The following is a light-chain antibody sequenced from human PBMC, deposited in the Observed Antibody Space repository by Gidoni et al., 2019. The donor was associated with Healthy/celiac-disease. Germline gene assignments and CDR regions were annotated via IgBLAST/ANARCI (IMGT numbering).Light chain of an antibody. V-gene: IGKV3-20*01. CDR1: QSVSSSY. CDR3: QQYGSSQT. Sequence: IVLTQSPGTLSLSPGERATLSGRASQSVSSSYLAWYQQKPGQAPRLLIHGASSRATGIPDRCSGSGSGTDFTLTSSRLEPEDFAVYYCQQYGSSQTFGQGTKVEIK. CDR2: GAS. J-gene: IGKJ1*01.